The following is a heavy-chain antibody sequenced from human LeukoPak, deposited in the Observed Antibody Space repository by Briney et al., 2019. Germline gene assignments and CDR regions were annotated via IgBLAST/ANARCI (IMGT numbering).Heavy chain of an antibody. CDR1: GGSISSDY. CDR2: IYYSGTT. Sequence: PSETLSLTCTVSGGSISSDYWSWIRQSPGKGLEWIGYIYYSGTTSYNPSLKSRVTISLDTSKNQFSLKLSSVTAADTAVYYCARGANWGSPDYWGQGALVTVSS. CDR3: ARGANWGSPDY. D-gene: IGHD7-27*01. J-gene: IGHJ4*02. V-gene: IGHV4-59*01.